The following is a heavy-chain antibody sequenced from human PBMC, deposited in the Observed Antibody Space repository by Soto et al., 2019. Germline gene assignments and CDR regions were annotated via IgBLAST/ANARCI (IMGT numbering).Heavy chain of an antibody. V-gene: IGHV3-20*04. CDR2: INWNGDST. Sequence: EVQLVESGGGVVRPGGSLRLSCAASGFTFDDSGLNWVRQAPGKGLEWVSFINWNGDSTGYADSVKGRFTISRDNAKNSLYLQMNSLRAEDTALYYCARAGYASGSHFAYWGQGALVNVSS. CDR3: ARAGYASGSHFAY. D-gene: IGHD3-10*01. CDR1: GFTFDDSG. J-gene: IGHJ4*02.